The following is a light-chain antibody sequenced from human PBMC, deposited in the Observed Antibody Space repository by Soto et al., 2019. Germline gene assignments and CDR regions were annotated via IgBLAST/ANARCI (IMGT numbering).Light chain of an antibody. CDR1: QSISSW. V-gene: IGKV1-5*03. CDR2: KAS. CDR3: QQYNSYSPWT. J-gene: IGKJ1*01. Sequence: DIQMTQSPSTLSASVGDRVTITCRASQSISSWLAWSQQNPAKAPKLLIYKASSLDSGVPSRFSGGGSGIAVTLTISSPQPDDFAPHYCQQYNSYSPWTFGQGTKVEIK.